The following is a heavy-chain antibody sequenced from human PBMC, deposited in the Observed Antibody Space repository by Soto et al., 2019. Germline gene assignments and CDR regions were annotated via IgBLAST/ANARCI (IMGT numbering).Heavy chain of an antibody. CDR2: IYYSGST. CDR3: ARDRPRAAAGTGPNGFDP. CDR1: GGSISSGDYY. J-gene: IGHJ5*02. V-gene: IGHV4-30-4*01. D-gene: IGHD6-13*01. Sequence: QVQLQESGPGLVKPSQTLSLTCTVSGGSISSGDYYWSWIRQPPGKGLEWIGYIYYSGSTYYNPSLKSRVTIAVDTSKNQFSLKLSSVTAADTAVYYCARDRPRAAAGTGPNGFDPWGQGTLVTVSS.